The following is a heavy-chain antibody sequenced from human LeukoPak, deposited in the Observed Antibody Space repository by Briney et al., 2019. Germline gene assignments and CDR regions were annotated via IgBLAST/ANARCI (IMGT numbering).Heavy chain of an antibody. J-gene: IGHJ4*02. Sequence: SETLSLTCAVYGGSFSGYYWSWIRQPPGKGLEWIGEINHSGSTNYNPSLKSRVTISVDTSKNQFSLKLSSVTAADTAVYYCARLCVGATKRGRRGWTDYWGQGTLVTVSS. CDR3: ARLCVGATKRGRRGWTDY. CDR2: INHSGST. V-gene: IGHV4-34*01. D-gene: IGHD1-26*01. CDR1: GGSFSGYY.